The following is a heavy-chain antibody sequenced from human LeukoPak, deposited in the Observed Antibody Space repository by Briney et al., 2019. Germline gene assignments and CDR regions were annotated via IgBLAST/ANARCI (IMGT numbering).Heavy chain of an antibody. J-gene: IGHJ4*02. CDR3: AKTSDYESAY. Sequence: GGSLRLSCAASGFTFSSYWMSWVRQAPGKGLEWVANIKQDGSAKYYVDSVKGRFTISRDNAKNSLYLQMGSLRAEDTAVYYCAKTSDYESAYWGQGTLVTVSS. V-gene: IGHV3-7*01. CDR2: IKQDGSAK. CDR1: GFTFSSYW. D-gene: IGHD3-16*01.